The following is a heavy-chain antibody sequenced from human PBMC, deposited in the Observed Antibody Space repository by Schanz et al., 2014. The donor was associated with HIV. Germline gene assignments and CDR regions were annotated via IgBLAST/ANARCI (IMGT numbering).Heavy chain of an antibody. CDR1: GGTFMTYA. D-gene: IGHD3-3*01. Sequence: QVQLVQSGAEVKKPGSSVKVSCKASGGTFMTYAISWVRQAPGQGLEWMGGIIPVFGTTNYAQKFQGRVTITAAKSTSTSYMELSSLRSEDTAVYYCARGECDFWSGYCPHFHYFDLDVWGPGTSVTVS. V-gene: IGHV1-69*06. CDR2: IIPVFGTT. J-gene: IGHJ6*02. CDR3: ARGECDFWSGYCPHFHYFDLDV.